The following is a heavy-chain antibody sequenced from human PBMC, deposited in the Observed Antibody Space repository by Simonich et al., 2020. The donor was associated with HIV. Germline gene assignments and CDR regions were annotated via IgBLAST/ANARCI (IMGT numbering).Heavy chain of an antibody. Sequence: QVHLQQWGAGLLKPSETLSLTCAVYGGSFSGYFWSGIRQPPGKGLEWIGEISHSGSTDYNPSLKSRVTISVDTSKNQFSLKLSSVTAADTAMYYCARRPPITGRGFDIWGQGTMVTVSS. D-gene: IGHD3-10*01. V-gene: IGHV4-34*01. J-gene: IGHJ3*02. CDR1: GGSFSGYF. CDR3: ARRPPITGRGFDI. CDR2: ISHSGST.